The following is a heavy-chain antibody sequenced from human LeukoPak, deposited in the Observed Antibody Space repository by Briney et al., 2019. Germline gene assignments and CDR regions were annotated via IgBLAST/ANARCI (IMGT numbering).Heavy chain of an antibody. CDR1: GYTFTSYG. CDR2: ISAYNGNT. J-gene: IGHJ4*02. Sequence: ASVKVSCKASGYTFTSYGISWVRRAPGQGLEWMGWISAYNGNTNYAQKLQGRVTMTTDTSTSTAYMELRSLRSDDTAVYYCARDSGDDILTGYFDYWGQGTLVTVSS. D-gene: IGHD3-9*01. CDR3: ARDSGDDILTGYFDY. V-gene: IGHV1-18*01.